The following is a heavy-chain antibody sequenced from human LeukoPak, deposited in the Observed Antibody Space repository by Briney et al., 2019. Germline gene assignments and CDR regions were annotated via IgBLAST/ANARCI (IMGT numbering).Heavy chain of an antibody. CDR3: ARESGSVTSEVDFDY. D-gene: IGHD4-17*01. Sequence: GGSLRLSCAASGFTFSSYWMHWVRQAPGKGLVWVSRINSDGSSTSYADSVRGRFSISRDNAKNSLYLQMNSLRAEDTAVYYCARESGSVTSEVDFDYWGQGTLVTVSS. J-gene: IGHJ4*02. CDR1: GFTFSSYW. V-gene: IGHV3-74*01. CDR2: INSDGSST.